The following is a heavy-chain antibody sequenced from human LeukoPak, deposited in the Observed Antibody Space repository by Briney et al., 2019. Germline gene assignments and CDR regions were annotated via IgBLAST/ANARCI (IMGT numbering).Heavy chain of an antibody. Sequence: PGGSLRLSCAASGFSFTSYAMSWVRQAPGKGLEWVSAISGSGGGTYYADSVKGRFTISRDNSKNTLYLQMISLRAEDTAVYYCAKGDFYGDYPYGMDVWGQGTTVTVSS. CDR1: GFSFTSYA. V-gene: IGHV3-23*01. CDR3: AKGDFYGDYPYGMDV. CDR2: ISGSGGGT. J-gene: IGHJ6*02. D-gene: IGHD3-3*01.